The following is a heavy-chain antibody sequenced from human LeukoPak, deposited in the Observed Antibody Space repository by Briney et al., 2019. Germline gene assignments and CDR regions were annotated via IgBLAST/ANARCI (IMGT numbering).Heavy chain of an antibody. J-gene: IGHJ3*02. Sequence: PGGSLRLPCAASGFTFSTYTMTWVRKAPGKGLEWVSTIIGSGDRTYYADSVKGRFTISRDNSKNTLYLQMNSLSAEDTAVYYCAKNREQQLVRMAFDIWGQGTTVTVS. V-gene: IGHV3-23*01. CDR2: IIGSGDRT. CDR3: AKNREQQLVRMAFDI. CDR1: GFTFSTYT. D-gene: IGHD6-13*01.